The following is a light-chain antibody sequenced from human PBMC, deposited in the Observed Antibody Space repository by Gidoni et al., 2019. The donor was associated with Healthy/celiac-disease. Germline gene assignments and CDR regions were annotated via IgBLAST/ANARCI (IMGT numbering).Light chain of an antibody. CDR3: HQYNNWLT. CDR1: QSVSSN. J-gene: IGKJ4*01. V-gene: IGKV3-15*01. Sequence: EIVMTQSPATLSMSPGERATLSCRVSQSVSSNLAWYQQKPGQAPRLLIYGASTRATGIPARFSGSGSGTEFTLTISSLQSEDFAVYYCHQYNNWLTFGGGTKVEIK. CDR2: GAS.